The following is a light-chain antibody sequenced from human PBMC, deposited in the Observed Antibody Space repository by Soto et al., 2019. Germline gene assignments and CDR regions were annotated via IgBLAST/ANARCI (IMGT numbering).Light chain of an antibody. J-gene: IGLJ1*01. Sequence: QSALTQPASVSGSPGQSITISCTGTSSDVGGYNYVSWYQQHPGKAPKLMIYGVSNRPSGVSNHFSGSKSGSTASLTISGLQAGDEADYYCSSYTSSSTLNYVFGTGTKVTVL. CDR2: GVS. CDR3: SSYTSSSTLNYV. CDR1: SSDVGGYNY. V-gene: IGLV2-14*01.